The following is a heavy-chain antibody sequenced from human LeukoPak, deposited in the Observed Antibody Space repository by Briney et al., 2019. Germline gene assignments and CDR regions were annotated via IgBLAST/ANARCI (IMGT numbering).Heavy chain of an antibody. CDR1: GITFSNYA. CDR2: ISYDGSNK. V-gene: IGHV3-30-3*01. Sequence: PGRSLRLSCVASGITFSNYALHWVRQAPGKGLEWVAVISYDGSNKYYADSVKGRFTISGDNPKNTVYLEMNSLRPEDTALFYCAKSGVAISAASHDLNYWGQGTLVTVSS. J-gene: IGHJ4*02. CDR3: AKSGVAISAASHDLNY. D-gene: IGHD2-15*01.